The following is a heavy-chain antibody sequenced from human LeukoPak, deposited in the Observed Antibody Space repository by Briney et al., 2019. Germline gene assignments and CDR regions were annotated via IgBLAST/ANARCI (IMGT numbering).Heavy chain of an antibody. V-gene: IGHV3-64*01. CDR1: GFTFSSYA. J-gene: IGHJ4*02. CDR2: ISSNGGST. CDR3: ARERGDSSGRYFDY. Sequence: GGSLRLSCAASGFTFSSYAMHWVRQAPGKGLEYVSAISSNGGSTYYANSVKGRFTISRDNSKNTLYLQMGSLRAEDMAVYYCARERGDSSGRYFDYWGQGTLVTVSS. D-gene: IGHD3-22*01.